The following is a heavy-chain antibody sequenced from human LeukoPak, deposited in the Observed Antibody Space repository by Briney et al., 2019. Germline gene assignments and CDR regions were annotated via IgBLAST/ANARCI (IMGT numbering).Heavy chain of an antibody. CDR2: MNPISGNT. Sequence: ASVKVSCKASGYTFTSYDINWVRQATGQERECMGWMNPISGNTGDAQTVQGRVTMTRNTSISTAYRELSSLRSEDTAVYYCARRYYGSGSYFRYYGMDVWGQGTTVTVSS. CDR3: ARRYYGSGSYFRYYGMDV. V-gene: IGHV1-8*01. J-gene: IGHJ6*02. D-gene: IGHD3-10*01. CDR1: GYTFTSYD.